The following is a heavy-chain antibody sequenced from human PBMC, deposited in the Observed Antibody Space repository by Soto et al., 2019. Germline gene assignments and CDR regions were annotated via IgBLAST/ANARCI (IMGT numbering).Heavy chain of an antibody. CDR2: IRSKAYGGTT. CDR3: TREEAYYYDSSGYYHKYYYYYYGMDV. CDR1: GFTFGDYA. V-gene: IGHV3-49*04. J-gene: IGHJ6*02. D-gene: IGHD3-22*01. Sequence: GGSLRLSCTASGFTFGDYAMGWVRQAPGKGLEWVGFIRSKAYGGTTEYAASVKGRFTISRDDSKSIAYLQMNSLKTEDTAVYYCTREEAYYYDSSGYYHKYYYYYYGMDVWGQGTTVTVSS.